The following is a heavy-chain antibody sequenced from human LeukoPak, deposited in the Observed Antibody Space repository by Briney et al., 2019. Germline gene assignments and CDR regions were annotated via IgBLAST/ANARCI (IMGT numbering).Heavy chain of an antibody. CDR1: GFTFSSYS. D-gene: IGHD6-6*01. CDR2: ISSSSSYI. V-gene: IGHV3-21*01. Sequence: GGSLRLSCAASGFTFSSYSMNWVRQAPGKGLEWVSSISSSSSYIYYADSVKGRFTISRDNAKNSLYLQMNSLRAEDTAVYYCARASIAAREVIYWGQGTLGTVSS. CDR3: ARASIAAREVIY. J-gene: IGHJ4*02.